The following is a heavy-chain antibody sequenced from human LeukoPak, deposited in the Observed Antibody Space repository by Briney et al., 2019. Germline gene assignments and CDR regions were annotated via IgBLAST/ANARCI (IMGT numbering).Heavy chain of an antibody. CDR2: ISGSGGST. V-gene: IGHV3-23*01. D-gene: IGHD3-22*01. Sequence: PGGSLRLSCAASGFIVSSNYMSWVRQAPGKGLEWVSAISGSGGSTYYADSVKGRFTISRDNSKNTLYLQMNSLRAEDTAVYYCAKNREYYYDSSGYYYYWGQGTLVTASS. CDR1: GFIVSSNY. J-gene: IGHJ4*02. CDR3: AKNREYYYDSSGYYYY.